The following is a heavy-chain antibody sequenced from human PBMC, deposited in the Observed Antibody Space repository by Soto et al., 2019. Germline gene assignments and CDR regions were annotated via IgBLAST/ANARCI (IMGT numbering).Heavy chain of an antibody. CDR3: ARVSGDFDY. V-gene: IGHV4-31*03. J-gene: IGHJ4*02. CDR1: GGSIINRGYY. Sequence: SEPLSLTCTVSGGSIINRGYYWSWIRQHPGKGLEWIGYIYYSGSTYYNPSLKSRVTISVDTSKNQFSLKLSSVTAADTAVYYCARVSGDFDYWGQGTLVTVSS. CDR2: IYYSGST. D-gene: IGHD2-15*01.